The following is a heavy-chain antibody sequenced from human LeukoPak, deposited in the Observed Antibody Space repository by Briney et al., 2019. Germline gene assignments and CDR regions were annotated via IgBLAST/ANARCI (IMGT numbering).Heavy chain of an antibody. CDR1: GYSFTSYW. J-gene: IGHJ4*02. CDR2: IYPGDSDT. D-gene: IGHD3-10*02. V-gene: IGHV5-51*01. Sequence: GESLKISCKGSGYSFTSYWIGWVRQMPGKGLEWMGIIYPGDSDTRYSPSFQGQVTISADKSISTAYLQWSSLKASDTAMYYCARLDYVRGAHNGLFDYWGQGTLVTVSS. CDR3: ARLDYVRGAHNGLFDY.